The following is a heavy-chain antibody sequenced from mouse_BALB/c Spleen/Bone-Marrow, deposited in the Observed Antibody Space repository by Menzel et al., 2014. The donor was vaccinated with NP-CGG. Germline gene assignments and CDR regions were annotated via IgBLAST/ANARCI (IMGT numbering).Heavy chain of an antibody. D-gene: IGHD1-1*02. Sequence: VQLQQPGTVLTRPGASVKMSCKASGYSFXSYWMHWVKQRPGPGLEWIGAIYPGNSDTSYNQKFKGKAKLTAVTSATTAYMEFSSLTNEDSAVYYCTRVTMAMDYWGQGTSVTGSS. CDR2: IYPGNSDT. V-gene: IGHV1-5*01. CDR3: TRVTMAMDY. J-gene: IGHJ4*01. CDR1: GYSFXSYW.